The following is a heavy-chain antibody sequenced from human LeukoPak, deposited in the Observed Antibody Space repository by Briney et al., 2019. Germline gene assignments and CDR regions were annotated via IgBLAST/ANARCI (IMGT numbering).Heavy chain of an antibody. J-gene: IGHJ4*02. D-gene: IGHD5-18*01. V-gene: IGHV3-21*01. CDR3: AAGQWLQLWFGDY. CDR1: GFTFSSYS. Sequence: GGSLRLSCAASGFTFSSYSMNWVRKAPGKGLEWVSSISSDSSYIYYADSMKGRFTMSRDNAKKSLYLQMNSLRAEDTAVYYCAAGQWLQLWFGDYWGQGTLVTVSS. CDR2: ISSDSSYI.